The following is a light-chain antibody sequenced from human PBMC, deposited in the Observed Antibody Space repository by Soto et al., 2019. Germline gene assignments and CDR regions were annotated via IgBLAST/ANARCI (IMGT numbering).Light chain of an antibody. J-gene: IGKJ3*01. Sequence: DTQVTQSPSFLSASVGDRVTITCRASQDTSRSLGWYQQKPGKAPKLLIYAASTLHSGVPSRFSGSGSGTEFTLTISSLQPEDFATYYCQQYDRSPFTFGPGTKVDI. CDR2: AAS. CDR3: QQYDRSPFT. V-gene: IGKV1-9*01. CDR1: QDTSRS.